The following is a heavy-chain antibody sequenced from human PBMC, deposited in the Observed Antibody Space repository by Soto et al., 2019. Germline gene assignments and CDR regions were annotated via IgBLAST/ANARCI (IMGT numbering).Heavy chain of an antibody. Sequence: GGSLRLSCAASGFTFSSYAISWVRQAPWKGLEWASAISGSGVSTYYADSVKGRFTISRDNSKNTLYLQMNSLRAEDTAVYYCARDTWLQSYYFDYRGQGTLVTSPQ. CDR2: ISGSGVST. V-gene: IGHV3-23*01. D-gene: IGHD5-12*01. J-gene: IGHJ4*02. CDR3: ARDTWLQSYYFDY. CDR1: GFTFSSYA.